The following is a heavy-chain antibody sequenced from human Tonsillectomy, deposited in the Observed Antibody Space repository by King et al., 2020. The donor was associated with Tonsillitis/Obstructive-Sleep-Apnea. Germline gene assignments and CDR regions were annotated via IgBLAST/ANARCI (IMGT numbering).Heavy chain of an antibody. CDR3: AREASDGYSSFDF. CDR2: FIPILEIG. V-gene: IGHV1-69*09. D-gene: IGHD5-24*01. J-gene: IGHJ4*02. CDR1: GDTFNNYA. Sequence: QLVQSGAEVKKPGSSVKVSCKASGDTFNNYAVTWVRQAPGHGLEWMGRFIPILEIGNYAQKFQGRVTITADKSMTTAYMELSSLRSEDTAVYYCAREASDGYSSFDFWGQGTLVTVSS.